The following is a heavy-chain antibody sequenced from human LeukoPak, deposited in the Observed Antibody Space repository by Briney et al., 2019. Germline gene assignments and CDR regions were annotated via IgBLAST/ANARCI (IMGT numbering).Heavy chain of an antibody. CDR3: AKNKGYGSGRIGEIDY. J-gene: IGHJ4*02. V-gene: IGHV3-21*04. D-gene: IGHD3-10*01. Sequence: PGGSLRLSCEASGFTFSTYSMNWVRQAPGKGLEWVSSISSSSSFIYYADSLKGRFTISRDNAKNSLYLQMNSLRAEDTAVYYCAKNKGYGSGRIGEIDYWGQGTLVTVSS. CDR1: GFTFSTYS. CDR2: ISSSSSFI.